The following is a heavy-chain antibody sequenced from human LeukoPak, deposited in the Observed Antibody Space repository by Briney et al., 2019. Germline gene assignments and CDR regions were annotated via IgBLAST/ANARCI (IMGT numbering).Heavy chain of an antibody. D-gene: IGHD5-12*01. CDR1: GFTFSSYA. V-gene: IGHV3-30-3*01. CDR2: ISYDGSNK. Sequence: GRSLRLSCAASGFTFSSYAMHWVRQAPGKGLEWVAVISYDGSNKYYADSVKGRFTISRDNSKNTLYLQMNSLRAEDTAVYYCARDPSNSGYESPGFFDYWGQGTLVTVSS. J-gene: IGHJ4*02. CDR3: ARDPSNSGYESPGFFDY.